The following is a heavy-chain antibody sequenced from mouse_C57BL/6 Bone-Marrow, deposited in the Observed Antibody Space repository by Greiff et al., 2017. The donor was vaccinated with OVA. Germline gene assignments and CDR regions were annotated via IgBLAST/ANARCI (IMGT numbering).Heavy chain of an antibody. CDR3: AREGAGHFDY. CDR2: IDPSDSYT. CDR1: GYTFTSYW. V-gene: IGHV1-50*01. Sequence: QVQLQQPGAELVKPGASVKLSCKASGYTFTSYWMQWVKQRPGQGLEWIGEIDPSDSYTNYNQKFKGKAPLTVDTSSSTAYMQLSSLTSEDSAVYYCAREGAGHFDYWGQGTTLTVSS. J-gene: IGHJ2*01.